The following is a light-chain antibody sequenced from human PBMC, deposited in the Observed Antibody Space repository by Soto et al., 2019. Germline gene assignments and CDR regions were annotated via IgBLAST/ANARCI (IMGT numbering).Light chain of an antibody. Sequence: QPLVTPPPPPSWTPGQRATTPCSWSHANIGSKYVYWYQQLPGTAPKLLMYRNNQRPSGVPDRFSGSKSGTSASLAISGLRSEDEADYYCAAWDAGVSGPAFGGGTKVTVL. CDR2: RNN. CDR3: AAWDAGVSGPA. J-gene: IGLJ2*01. CDR1: HANIGSKY. V-gene: IGLV1-47*01.